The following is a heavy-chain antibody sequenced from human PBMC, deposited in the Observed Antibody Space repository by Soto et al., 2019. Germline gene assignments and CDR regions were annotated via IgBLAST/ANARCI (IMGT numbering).Heavy chain of an antibody. V-gene: IGHV1-69*01. J-gene: IGHJ5*02. D-gene: IGHD3-10*01. CDR2: IIPVFGTT. CDR1: GDSFGSYA. Sequence: QMQLVQSGPEVKKPGSSVKVSCKASGDSFGSYAVSWVRQAPGQGHEWMGAIIPVFGTTNYTQKFQGRVTITADDSTTTAYMELSSLRSDDTAVYYCAREPFGRFDPWGQGTLVTVSS. CDR3: AREPFGRFDP.